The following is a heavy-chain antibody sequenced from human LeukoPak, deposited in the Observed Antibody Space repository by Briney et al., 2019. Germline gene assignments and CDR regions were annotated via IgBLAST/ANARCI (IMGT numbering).Heavy chain of an antibody. J-gene: IGHJ5*02. D-gene: IGHD3-22*01. CDR2: IHYTGST. Sequence: PSETLSLTCSVSGGSIRDTSFYWGWIRQPPGKGLEWIGNIHYTGSTYYNPSLESRVTIVVDTSKNQFSLNLRSVTAADTAVYFCARSSHDSTMCFDPWGQGILVTVSS. CDR3: ARSSHDSTMCFDP. V-gene: IGHV4-39*01. CDR1: GGSIRDTSFY.